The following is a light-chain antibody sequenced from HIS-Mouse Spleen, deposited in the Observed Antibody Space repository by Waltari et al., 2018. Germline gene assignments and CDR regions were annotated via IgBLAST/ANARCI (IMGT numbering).Light chain of an antibody. CDR1: SSDVGGYNY. J-gene: IGLJ1*01. CDR2: DVS. V-gene: IGLV2-14*01. Sequence: QSALTQPRSVSGSPGQSVTIPCPVTSSDVGGYNYVSWYQQHPGKAPKLMIYDVSNRPSGVSNRFSGSKSGNTASLTISGLQAEDEADYYCSSYTSSSTYVFGTGTKVTVL. CDR3: SSYTSSSTYV.